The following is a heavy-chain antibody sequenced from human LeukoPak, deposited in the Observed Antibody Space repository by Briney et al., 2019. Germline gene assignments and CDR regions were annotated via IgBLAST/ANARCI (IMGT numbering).Heavy chain of an antibody. J-gene: IGHJ4*02. CDR1: GDSISSSTFH. D-gene: IGHD3-10*01. CDR2: IYYSGST. Sequence: ETLSLTCTVSGDSISSSTFHWGWIRQPPGKGLEWIGTIYYSGSTYYNPSLKSRVTISVDTSKSQFSLKLSSVTAADTALYYCARHKNTGSGKGPIDYWGQGTLVTVSS. V-gene: IGHV4-39*01. CDR3: ARHKNTGSGKGPIDY.